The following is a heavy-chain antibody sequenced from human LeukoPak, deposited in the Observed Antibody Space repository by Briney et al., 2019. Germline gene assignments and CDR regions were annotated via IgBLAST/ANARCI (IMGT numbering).Heavy chain of an antibody. Sequence: GGSLRLSCAASGFTFSSYSMNWVRQAPGKGLGWVSYISSSSSTIYYADSVKGRFTISRDNAKNSLYLQMNSLRAEDTAVYYCARERIDSNTFMYGMDVWGQGTTVTVSS. J-gene: IGHJ6*02. CDR1: GFTFSSYS. CDR3: ARERIDSNTFMYGMDV. CDR2: ISSSSSTI. D-gene: IGHD2-15*01. V-gene: IGHV3-48*04.